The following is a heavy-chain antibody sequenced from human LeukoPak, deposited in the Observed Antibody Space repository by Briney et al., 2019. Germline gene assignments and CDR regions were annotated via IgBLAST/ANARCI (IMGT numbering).Heavy chain of an antibody. V-gene: IGHV1-18*01. CDR1: GYTFTSYG. D-gene: IGHD4-17*01. J-gene: IGHJ4*02. Sequence: ASVKVSCKASGYTFTSYGISWVRQAPGQGLEWMGWISAYNGNTNYAQKFQGRVTMTEDTSTDTAYMELSSLRSEDTAVYYCATDRDGDYGDLLLDYWGQGTLVTVSS. CDR2: ISAYNGNT. CDR3: ATDRDGDYGDLLLDY.